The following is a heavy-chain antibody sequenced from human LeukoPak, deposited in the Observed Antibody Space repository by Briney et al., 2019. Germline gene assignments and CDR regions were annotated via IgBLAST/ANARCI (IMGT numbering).Heavy chain of an antibody. D-gene: IGHD4-17*01. J-gene: IGHJ4*02. CDR2: INQDGSAT. CDR3: ARVPSTVKGDY. Sequence: GGSLRLSCAASGXTFSNYWMSWVRQVPGKGLEWVANINQDGSATYYVVSVKGRFTISRDNAKNSLFLHMGSLGADDTALYYCARVPSTVKGDYWGQGTLVTVSS. V-gene: IGHV3-7*04. CDR1: GXTFSNYW.